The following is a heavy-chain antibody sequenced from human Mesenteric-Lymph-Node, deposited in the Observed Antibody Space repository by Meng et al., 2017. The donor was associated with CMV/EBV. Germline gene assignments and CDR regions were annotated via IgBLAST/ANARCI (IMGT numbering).Heavy chain of an antibody. V-gene: IGHV3-7*01. CDR1: GFTFSDYY. CDR2: MNQDGSER. CDR3: ARDFQH. J-gene: IGHJ1*01. Sequence: GESLKISCAASGFTFSDYYMSWIRQAPGKGLEWVANMNQDGSERHYVDSVKGRFTISRDNAKNSLYLQMNSLRVEDTAVYYCARDFQHWGQGTLVTVSS.